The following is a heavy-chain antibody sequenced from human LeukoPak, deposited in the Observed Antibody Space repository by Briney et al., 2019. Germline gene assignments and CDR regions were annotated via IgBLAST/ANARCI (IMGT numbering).Heavy chain of an antibody. CDR1: GYTFTGYY. CDR3: AIVVPAVPVLAFDI. Sequence: GASVKVSCKASGYTFTGYYMHWVRQAPGQGLEWMGWINPNSGGTNYAQKFQGRVTMTRDTSISTAYMELSRLRSDDTAVYYCAIVVPAVPVLAFDIWGQGTMVTVSS. J-gene: IGHJ3*02. D-gene: IGHD2-2*01. V-gene: IGHV1-2*02. CDR2: INPNSGGT.